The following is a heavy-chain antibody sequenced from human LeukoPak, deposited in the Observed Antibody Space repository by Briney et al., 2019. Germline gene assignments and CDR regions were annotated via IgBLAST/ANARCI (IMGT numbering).Heavy chain of an antibody. J-gene: IGHJ4*02. CDR1: GFTFPRHA. CDR3: AQEHFDTSGYYSRFDN. D-gene: IGHD3-22*01. V-gene: IGHV3-23*01. CDR2: SAGSGGST. Sequence: GGPLRLFCAAAGFTFPRHAMSWVRQAPGKGLEWVASSAGSGGSTHYADSVKGRFTISRDNSQNTVYLHMNSLRADDTAVYYCAQEHFDTSGYYSRFDNWGQGILVTVSS.